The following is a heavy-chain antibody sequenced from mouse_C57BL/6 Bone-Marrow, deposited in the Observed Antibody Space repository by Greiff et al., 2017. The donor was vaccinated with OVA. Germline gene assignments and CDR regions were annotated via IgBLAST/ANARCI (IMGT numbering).Heavy chain of an antibody. D-gene: IGHD6-1*01. CDR1: GYTFTSYW. V-gene: IGHV1-72*01. Sequence: VQLQQPGAELVKPGASVKLSCKASGYTFTSYWMHWVKQRPGRGLEWIGRIDPNSGGTKYNKKFKSKATLTVDKPSSTAYMQLSSLTSEDSAVYYCAKESILRGLPNFDYWGQGTTLTVSS. CDR2: IDPNSGGT. CDR3: AKESILRGLPNFDY. J-gene: IGHJ2*01.